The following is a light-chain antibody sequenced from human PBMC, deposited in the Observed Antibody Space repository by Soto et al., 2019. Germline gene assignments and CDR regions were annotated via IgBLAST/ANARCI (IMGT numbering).Light chain of an antibody. CDR1: QSVSSK. J-gene: IGKJ1*01. Sequence: ELVMTQSPATLSVSPGERATLSCRASQSVSSKLAWYQQKPGQAPRLLIYGASTRAIGIPARFSGSGSGIEFTLTISNLQAEDFSVYYCQQYNNLPWTVGQRTEVEIK. V-gene: IGKV3-15*01. CDR3: QQYNNLPWT. CDR2: GAS.